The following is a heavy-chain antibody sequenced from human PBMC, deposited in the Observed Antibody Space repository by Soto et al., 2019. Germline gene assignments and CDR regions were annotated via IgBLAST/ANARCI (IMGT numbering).Heavy chain of an antibody. CDR3: ARGGWSTSIYYYGMDV. Sequence: ASVKVSCKASGYTFTSYYMHWVRQAPGQGLEWMGIINPSGGSTSYAQKFQGRVTMTRDTSTSTVYMELSSLRSEDTAVYYCARGGWSTSIYYYGMDVWGQGTTVTVSS. CDR1: GYTFTSYY. CDR2: INPSGGST. D-gene: IGHD2-8*01. J-gene: IGHJ6*02. V-gene: IGHV1-46*01.